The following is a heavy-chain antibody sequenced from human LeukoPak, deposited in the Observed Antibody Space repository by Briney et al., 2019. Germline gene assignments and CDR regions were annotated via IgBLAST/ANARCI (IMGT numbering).Heavy chain of an antibody. CDR3: VRDVGGSGWFDS. CDR2: IYSTGTT. J-gene: IGHJ5*01. D-gene: IGHD1-26*01. Sequence: SETLSLTCTVSGDSIRNYYCSWIRQPAGQGLEWIGRIYSTGTTNYNPSPKSRVTMSVDTSTKQFSLRLSSVAAADTAVYYCVRDVGGSGWFDSWGQGTLVTVSS. CDR1: GDSIRNYY. V-gene: IGHV4-4*07.